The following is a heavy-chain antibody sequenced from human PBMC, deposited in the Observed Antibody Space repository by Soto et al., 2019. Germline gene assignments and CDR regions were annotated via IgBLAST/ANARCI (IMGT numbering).Heavy chain of an antibody. CDR1: GSTFSSSE. CDR3: ASVNLRRSYGIDV. Sequence: EGYLRLSCAASGSTFSSSEMHWVRQAPGKGLEWVSYISKSSSVIYYADSVRGRFTISRDNAKNLLYLQMNNLSAEDTAGYFRASVNLRRSYGIDVWGQGPTVTVSS. CDR2: ISKSSSVI. V-gene: IGHV3-48*03. D-gene: IGHD3-3*01. J-gene: IGHJ6*02.